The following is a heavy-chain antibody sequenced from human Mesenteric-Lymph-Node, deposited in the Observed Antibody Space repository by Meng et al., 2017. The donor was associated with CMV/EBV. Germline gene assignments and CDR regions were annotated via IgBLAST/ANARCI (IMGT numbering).Heavy chain of an antibody. CDR1: GYTFINYG. J-gene: IGHJ6*02. CDR3: ARDPDYAFWSAGDV. CDR2: VNTYKGIT. D-gene: IGHD3-3*01. V-gene: IGHV1-18*01. Sequence: ASVKVSCKASGYTFINYGISWVRQAPGQGLEWMGWVNTYKGITKYSQTFQGRVTMTTDTSTSTAFMELRSLRYDDTAVYYCARDPDYAFWSAGDVWGQGTTVTVSS.